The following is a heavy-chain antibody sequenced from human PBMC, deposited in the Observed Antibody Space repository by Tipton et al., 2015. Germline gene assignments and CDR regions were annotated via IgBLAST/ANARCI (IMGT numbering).Heavy chain of an antibody. CDR2: ISWNSGSI. Sequence: SLRLSCASSGLIFDDYAMHWVRQAPGKGLEWVSGISWNSGSIGYADSVKGRFTISRDNAKNSLYLQMNSLRAEDTAVYYCVRLSYYYDSLDIWGQGTMVTVSS. J-gene: IGHJ3*02. CDR3: VRLSYYYDSLDI. CDR1: GLIFDDYA. V-gene: IGHV3-9*01. D-gene: IGHD3-22*01.